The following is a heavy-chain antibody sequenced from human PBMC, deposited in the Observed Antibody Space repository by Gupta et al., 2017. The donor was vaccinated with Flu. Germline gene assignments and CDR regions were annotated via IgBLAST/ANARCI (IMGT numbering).Heavy chain of an antibody. CDR1: GYTFTGHH. Sequence: QVQLVQSGAEVKKPGASVKVSCKASGYTFTGHHIHWVRQAPGQGLEWMGRINPNSGGTIYAQKFQGRVTMTRDTSFNTAYMELGSLKFDDSAMYYCARTWIQEWTPDFDYWGQGTLVTVS. J-gene: IGHJ4*02. D-gene: IGHD5-18*01. CDR2: INPNSGGT. CDR3: ARTWIQEWTPDFDY. V-gene: IGHV1-2*02.